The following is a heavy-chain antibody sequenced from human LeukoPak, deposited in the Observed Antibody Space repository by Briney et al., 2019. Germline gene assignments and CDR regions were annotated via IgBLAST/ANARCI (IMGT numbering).Heavy chain of an antibody. J-gene: IGHJ4*02. CDR2: INPNSGGT. CDR3: ARVPHYDSGSYLGFDY. CDR1: GYTFTGYY. Sequence: ASVRVSCTASGYTFTGYYMHCVRQAPGHGLEWRGWINPNSGGTNYAQKSQGRLTITRDTSISAAYMELRRLTSDDTALYYCARVPHYDSGSYLGFDYWGQGTLVTVSS. D-gene: IGHD1-26*01. V-gene: IGHV1-2*02.